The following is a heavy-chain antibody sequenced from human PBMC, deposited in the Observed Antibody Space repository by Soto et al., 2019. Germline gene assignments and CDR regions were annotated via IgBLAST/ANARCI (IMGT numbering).Heavy chain of an antibody. J-gene: IGHJ4*02. V-gene: IGHV2-5*02. CDR3: ARRRDGTYALDY. Sequence: QITLKESGPTLVKPTQTLTLTCTFSGFSLSTNGVGVGWMRQPPGKALEWLALIYWDGDERYSPSLRSRLTLTKDTSINQVVLTMTNMDPVDTATYYCARRRDGTYALDYWGQGTLVTVAS. CDR2: IYWDGDE. D-gene: IGHD1-26*01. CDR1: GFSLSTNGVG.